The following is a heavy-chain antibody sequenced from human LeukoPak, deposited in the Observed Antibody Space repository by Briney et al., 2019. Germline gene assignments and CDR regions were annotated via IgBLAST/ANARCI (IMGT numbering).Heavy chain of an antibody. CDR2: IYHSGST. D-gene: IGHD6-19*01. CDR1: GGSFSGYY. V-gene: IGHV4-34*01. Sequence: PSETLSLTCAVYGGSFSGYYWSWIRQPPGKGLEWIGSIYHSGSTYSNPSLKSRVTISVDTSRNQFSLKLSSVTAADTAVYYCARGYSSGWYDWFDPWGQGTLVTVSS. CDR3: ARGYSSGWYDWFDP. J-gene: IGHJ5*02.